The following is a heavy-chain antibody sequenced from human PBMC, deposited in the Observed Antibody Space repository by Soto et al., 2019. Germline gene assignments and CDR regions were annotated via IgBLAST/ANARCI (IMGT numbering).Heavy chain of an antibody. CDR1: GFTFSNSG. V-gene: IGHV3-33*01. CDR3: ARLYCSSPSCYSVGAFDI. Sequence: QVQLVESGGGVVQPGRSLRLSCAASGFTFSNSGMHWVRQAPGKGLEWVALIWFDGSDKYYADSVKGRFTMSRDNSKNTVYLQMESRRAEDTAMYYCARLYCSSPSCYSVGAFDIRGQGTMVTVSS. J-gene: IGHJ3*02. CDR2: IWFDGSDK. D-gene: IGHD2-2*01.